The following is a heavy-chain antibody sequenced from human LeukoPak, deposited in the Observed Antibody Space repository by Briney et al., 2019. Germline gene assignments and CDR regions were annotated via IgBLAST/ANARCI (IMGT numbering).Heavy chain of an antibody. V-gene: IGHV1-8*03. D-gene: IGHD5-18*01. Sequence: EASVKVSCKASGYTFTSYDINWVRQATGQGLEWMGWMNPNSGNTGYAQKFQGRVTITRNTSISTAYMELSSLRSEDTAVYYCARGLRYSYGLPHWGQGTLVTVSS. CDR1: GYTFTSYD. J-gene: IGHJ4*02. CDR2: MNPNSGNT. CDR3: ARGLRYSYGLPH.